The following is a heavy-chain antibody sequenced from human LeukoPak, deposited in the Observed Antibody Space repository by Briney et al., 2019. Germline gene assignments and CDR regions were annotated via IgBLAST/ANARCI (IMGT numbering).Heavy chain of an antibody. Sequence: PGESLKISCKGSGYSFATYWIGWVRQMPGKGLEWMGIIYPGDSDTRYSPSFQGRVTISADKSINTAYLQWSSLKASDTAIYYCARRGGAAEWFDPWGQGTLVTVSS. CDR3: ARRGGAAEWFDP. V-gene: IGHV5-51*01. D-gene: IGHD2-15*01. CDR1: GYSFATYW. CDR2: IYPGDSDT. J-gene: IGHJ5*02.